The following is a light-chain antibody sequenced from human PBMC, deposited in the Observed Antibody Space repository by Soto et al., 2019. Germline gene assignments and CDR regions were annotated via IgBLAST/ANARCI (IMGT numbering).Light chain of an antibody. V-gene: IGKV4-1*01. Sequence: DIVMTQSPDSLTLSLGERATINCKSSQSVLFSSNNKNYLAWYQQKPGQPPKLLIYWASVRESGVPDRFRGSGSGTDFTLIISRLQAEDGAVYYCQQYYSAPLSFGEGTKVEIK. CDR3: QQYYSAPLS. CDR2: WAS. CDR1: QSVLFSSNNKNY. J-gene: IGKJ4*01.